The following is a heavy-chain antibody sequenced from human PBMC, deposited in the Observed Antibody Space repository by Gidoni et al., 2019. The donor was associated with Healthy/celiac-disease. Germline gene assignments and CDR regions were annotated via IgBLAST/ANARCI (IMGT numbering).Heavy chain of an antibody. CDR3: ARVTMVRVKRWFDP. V-gene: IGHV4-39*01. J-gene: IGHJ5*02. Sequence: QLQLQESGPGLVKPSETLSLTCTVSGGSISSSSYYWGWIRQPPGKGLEWIGSIYYTGSTYYNPSLKSRVTISVDTSKNQFSLKLSSVTAADTAVYYCARVTMVRVKRWFDPWGQGTLVTVSS. CDR2: IYYTGST. CDR1: GGSISSSSYY. D-gene: IGHD3-10*01.